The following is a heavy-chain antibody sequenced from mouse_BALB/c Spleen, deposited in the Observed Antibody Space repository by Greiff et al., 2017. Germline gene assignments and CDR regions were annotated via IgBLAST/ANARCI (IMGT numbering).Heavy chain of an antibody. D-gene: IGHD2-1*01. J-gene: IGHJ4*01. CDR3: ARGDYGNLYAMDY. CDR2: IWAGGST. V-gene: IGHV2-9*02. Sequence: QVQLKESGPGLVAPSQSLSITCTVSGFSLTSYGVHWVRQPPGKGLEWLGVIWAGGSTNYNSALMSRLSISKDNSKSQVFLKMNSLQTDDTAMYYCARGDYGNLYAMDYWGQGTSVTVSS. CDR1: GFSLTSYG.